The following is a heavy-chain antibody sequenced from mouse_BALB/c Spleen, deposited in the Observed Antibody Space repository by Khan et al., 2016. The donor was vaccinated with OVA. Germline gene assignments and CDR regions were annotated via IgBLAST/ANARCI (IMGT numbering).Heavy chain of an antibody. CDR2: INSNCGST. CDR3: ARMARTIN. Sequence: EVELVESGGGLVQPGGSLKLSCAASGFTFSSYGMSWVRQTPDKRLELVATINSNCGSTYYPDSVKGRFTISRDNAKNTLYLQMSSLKSEDTAMYYCARMARTINWGQGTTLTVS. CDR1: GFTFSSYG. J-gene: IGHJ2*01. V-gene: IGHV5-6-3*01.